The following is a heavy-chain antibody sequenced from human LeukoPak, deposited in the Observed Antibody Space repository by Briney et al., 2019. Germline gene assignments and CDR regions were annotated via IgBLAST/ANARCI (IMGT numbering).Heavy chain of an antibody. J-gene: IGHJ3*02. CDR1: GGTFSSYA. D-gene: IGHD3-22*01. CDR3: VTRRYSSGYCYQRAFDI. CDR2: IIPIFGTA. Sequence: SVKVSCKASGGTFSSYAISWVRQAPGQGLEWMGGIIPIFGTANYAQKFQGRVTITADESTSTAYMELSSLRSEDTAVYYCVTRRYSSGYCYQRAFDIWGQGTVVTVSS. V-gene: IGHV1-69*01.